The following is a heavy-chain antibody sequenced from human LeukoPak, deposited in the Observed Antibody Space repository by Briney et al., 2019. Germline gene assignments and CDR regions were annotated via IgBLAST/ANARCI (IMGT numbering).Heavy chain of an antibody. CDR2: ISGSGGST. V-gene: IGHV3-23*01. D-gene: IGHD2-2*01. CDR3: AKDLGYCSSTSCQSPFDY. J-gene: IGHJ4*02. Sequence: GGSLRLSCAASGFTFSSYAMSWVRQAPGKGLEWVSAISGSGGSTYYADSVKGRFTISRDNSKNKLYLQMNSLRAEDTAVYYCAKDLGYCSSTSCQSPFDYWGQGTLVTVSS. CDR1: GFTFSSYA.